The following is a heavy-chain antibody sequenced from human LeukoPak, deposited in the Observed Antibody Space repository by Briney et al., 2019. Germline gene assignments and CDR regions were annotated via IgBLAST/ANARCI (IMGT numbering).Heavy chain of an antibody. V-gene: IGHV4-39*01. CDR3: ARQGGDTMVRGVVRDWFDP. J-gene: IGHJ5*02. D-gene: IGHD3-10*01. CDR2: IYYSGYT. Sequence: PSETLSLTCTVSGGSISTSTSYWGWIRQPPGKGLEWIGSIYYSGYTYYSPSLKSRVTISVDTSKNQFSLKLSSVTDADTAVYYCARQGGDTMVRGVVRDWFDPWGQGTLVTVSS. CDR1: GGSISTSTSY.